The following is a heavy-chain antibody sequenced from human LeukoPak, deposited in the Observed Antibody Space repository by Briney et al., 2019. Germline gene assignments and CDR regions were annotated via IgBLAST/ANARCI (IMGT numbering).Heavy chain of an antibody. J-gene: IGHJ5*02. V-gene: IGHV1-46*01. CDR3: ARDNVWSSGWPNWFDP. Sequence: GASVKVSCKASGYTFTSYYMHWVRQAPGQGLEWMGIINPSGGSTSYAQKFQGRVTMTRDTSISTAYMELSRLRSDDTAVYYCARDNVWSSGWPNWFDPWGQGTLVTVSS. D-gene: IGHD6-19*01. CDR2: INPSGGST. CDR1: GYTFTSYY.